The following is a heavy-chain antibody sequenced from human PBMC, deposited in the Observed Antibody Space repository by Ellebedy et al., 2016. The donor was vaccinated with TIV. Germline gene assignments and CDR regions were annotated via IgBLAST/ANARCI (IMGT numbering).Heavy chain of an antibody. CDR2: IIPIFGTA. CDR3: ARVFLEIVGAYQLGWFDP. Sequence: AASVKVSCKASGGTFSSYAISWVRQAPGQGLEWMGGIIPIFGTANYAQKFQGRVTITADESTSTAYMELSSLRSEGTAVYYCARVFLEIVGAYQLGWFDPWGQGTLVTVSS. CDR1: GGTFSSYA. D-gene: IGHD1-26*01. V-gene: IGHV1-69*13. J-gene: IGHJ5*02.